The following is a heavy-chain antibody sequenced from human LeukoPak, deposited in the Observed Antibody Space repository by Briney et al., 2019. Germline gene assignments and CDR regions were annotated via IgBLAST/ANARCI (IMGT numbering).Heavy chain of an antibody. V-gene: IGHV3-23*01. CDR3: ARDLAVAEAGTVGYFDY. CDR1: GFTFSTYA. Sequence: PGGSLRLSCAASGFTFSTYAMTWVRQAPGKGLDWVSAISGSGSDTYYADSVKGRFTISRDNAKNSLYLQMNSLRAEDTAVYYCARDLAVAEAGTVGYFDYWGQGNLVTVSS. J-gene: IGHJ4*02. CDR2: ISGSGSDT. D-gene: IGHD6-13*01.